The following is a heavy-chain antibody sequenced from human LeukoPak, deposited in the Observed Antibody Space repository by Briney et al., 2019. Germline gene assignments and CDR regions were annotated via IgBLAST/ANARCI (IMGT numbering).Heavy chain of an antibody. J-gene: IGHJ4*02. CDR2: MNPNSGNT. D-gene: IGHD1-26*01. CDR1: GYTFTSYD. Sequence: ASVKVSCKASGYTFTSYDINWVRQATGQGLEWMGWMNPNSGNTGYAQKFQGRVTMTRNTSISTAYMELSSLRSEDTAVYYCARGPLGARFSDYWGQGILVTVSS. CDR3: ARGPLGARFSDY. V-gene: IGHV1-8*01.